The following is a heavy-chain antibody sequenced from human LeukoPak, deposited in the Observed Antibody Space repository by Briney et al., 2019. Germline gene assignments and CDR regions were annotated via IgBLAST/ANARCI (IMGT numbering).Heavy chain of an antibody. CDR3: ASWEGYSSSWYTYYYYYGMDV. CDR1: GYTFTGYY. CDR2: INPNSGGT. D-gene: IGHD6-13*01. Sequence: ASVKVSCKASGYTFTGYYMHWVRQAPGQGLEWMGRINPNSGGTNYAQKFQGRVTMTRDASISTAYMELSRLRSDDTAVYYCASWEGYSSSWYTYYYYYGMDVWGQGTTATVSS. V-gene: IGHV1-2*06. J-gene: IGHJ6*02.